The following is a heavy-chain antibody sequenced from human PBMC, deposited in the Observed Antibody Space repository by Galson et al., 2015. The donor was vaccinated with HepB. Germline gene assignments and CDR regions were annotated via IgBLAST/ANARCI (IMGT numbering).Heavy chain of an antibody. CDR2: IRFDGRNK. V-gene: IGHV3-30*02. J-gene: IGHJ4*02. Sequence: SLRLSCAASGFTFSGYGMHWVRQAPGKGLEWVAFIRFDGRNKYYVDSVKGRLIISRDNSKKKLYLQMNSLRAEDTAVYYCAKDWIYYGSGSYLLDYWGQGTLVTVSS. CDR1: GFTFSGYG. CDR3: AKDWIYYGSGSYLLDY. D-gene: IGHD3-10*01.